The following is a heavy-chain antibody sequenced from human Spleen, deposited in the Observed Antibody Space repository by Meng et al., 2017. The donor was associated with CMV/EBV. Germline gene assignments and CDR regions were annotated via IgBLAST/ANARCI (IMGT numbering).Heavy chain of an antibody. V-gene: IGHV3-33*06. Sequence: GGSLRLSCAASGFTFSSYGMHWVRQAPGKGLEWVAVIWYDGSNKYYAESVKGRFTISRDNSKKTLYLQMNSLRVEDTAVYYCAKDFHFDSNLFDPWGQGTLVTVSS. J-gene: IGHJ5*02. CDR3: AKDFHFDSNLFDP. CDR1: GFTFSSYG. CDR2: IWYDGSNK. D-gene: IGHD3-9*01.